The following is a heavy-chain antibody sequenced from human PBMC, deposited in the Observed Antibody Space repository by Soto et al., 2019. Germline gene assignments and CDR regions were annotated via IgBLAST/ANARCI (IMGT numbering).Heavy chain of an antibody. Sequence: GGSLRLSCAASGFTFSSYWMHWVRQAPGKGLVWVSSINSDGSSTSYADSVKGRITISRDNAKNTLYLQMNSLRAEDTAVYYCARDQDLRHYAFDIWGQGTMVTVSS. CDR3: ARDQDLRHYAFDI. V-gene: IGHV3-74*01. CDR1: GFTFSSYW. J-gene: IGHJ3*02. CDR2: INSDGSST. D-gene: IGHD3-16*01.